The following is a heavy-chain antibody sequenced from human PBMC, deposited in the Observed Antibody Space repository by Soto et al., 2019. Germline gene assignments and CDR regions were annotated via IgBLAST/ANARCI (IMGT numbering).Heavy chain of an antibody. CDR1: GGAFTTYT. CDR2: IIPILDIA. J-gene: IGHJ4*02. Sequence: SVKVSCKASGGAFTTYTLSWVRQAPGQGLEWMGRIIPILDIANYAQNFKGRVTITADKSTSTAYMELTSLRSEDTAVYYCAKRSSSSTFDYWGQGTPVTVSS. D-gene: IGHD6-6*01. V-gene: IGHV1-69*02. CDR3: AKRSSSSTFDY.